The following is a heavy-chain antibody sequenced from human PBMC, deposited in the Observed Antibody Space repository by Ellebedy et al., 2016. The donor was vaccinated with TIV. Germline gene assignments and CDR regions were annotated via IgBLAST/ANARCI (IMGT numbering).Heavy chain of an antibody. V-gene: IGHV1-69*13. CDR3: ARDQWFGGYYYGMDV. CDR1: GGTFSSYA. J-gene: IGHJ6*02. CDR2: IIPIFGTA. Sequence: AASVKVSCKASGGTFSSYAISWVRQAPGQGLEWMGGIIPIFGTANYAQKFQGRVTITADESTSTAYMELSSLRSEDTAVYYCARDQWFGGYYYGMDVWGQGTTVTVSS. D-gene: IGHD3-10*01.